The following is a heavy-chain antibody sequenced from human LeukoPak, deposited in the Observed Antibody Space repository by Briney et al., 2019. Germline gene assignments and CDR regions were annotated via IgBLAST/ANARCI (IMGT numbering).Heavy chain of an antibody. CDR2: ISYDGSNK. D-gene: IGHD2/OR15-2a*01. J-gene: IGHJ4*02. CDR1: GFTFSSYA. CDR3: ARGLFFH. Sequence: PGGSLRLSCAASGFTFSSYAMHWVRQAPGKGLEWVAVISYDGSNKYYADSVKGRFTISRDNSKNTLYLQMNSLRAEDTAVYYCARGLFFHWGQGTLVTVPS. V-gene: IGHV3-30-3*01.